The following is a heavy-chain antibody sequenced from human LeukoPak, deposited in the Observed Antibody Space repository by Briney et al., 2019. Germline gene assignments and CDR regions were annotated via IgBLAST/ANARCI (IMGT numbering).Heavy chain of an antibody. CDR3: ARGSMIVVVIYYGMDV. CDR2: ISYDGSNK. Sequence: GRSLRLSCAASGFTFSSYAMHWVRQAPGKGLEWVAVISYDGSNKYYADSVKGRFTISRDNSKNTLYLRMNSLRAEDTAVYYCARGSMIVVVIYYGMDVWGQGTTVTVSS. J-gene: IGHJ6*02. D-gene: IGHD3-22*01. CDR1: GFTFSSYA. V-gene: IGHV3-30-3*01.